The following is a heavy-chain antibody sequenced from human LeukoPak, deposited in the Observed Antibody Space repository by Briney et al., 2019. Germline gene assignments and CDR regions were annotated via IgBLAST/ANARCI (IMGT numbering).Heavy chain of an antibody. CDR1: GFRFSSYW. V-gene: IGHV3-7*03. CDR3: AKDQYSRRPVTHDY. Sequence: PGGSLRLSCVASGFRFSSYWMSWVRQAPGKGLEWVANIKEDGSEKYYVDSLKGRFTISRDNSKNTLYLQMNSLRAEDTAVYYCAKDQYSRRPVTHDYWGQGTLVTVSS. D-gene: IGHD4-23*01. J-gene: IGHJ4*02. CDR2: IKEDGSEK.